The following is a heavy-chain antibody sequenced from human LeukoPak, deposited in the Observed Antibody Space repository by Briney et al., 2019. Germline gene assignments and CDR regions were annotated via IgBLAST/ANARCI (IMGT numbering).Heavy chain of an antibody. D-gene: IGHD1-26*01. J-gene: IGHJ3*02. CDR1: GGTFISYA. CDR3: ARTARYSGSYGAFDI. Sequence: SVKVSCKASGGTFISYAISWVRQAPGQGLEWMGGIIPIFGTANYVQKFQGRVTITADESTSTAYMELSSLRSEDTAVYYCARTARYSGSYGAFDIWGQGTMVTVSS. CDR2: IIPIFGTA. V-gene: IGHV1-69*01.